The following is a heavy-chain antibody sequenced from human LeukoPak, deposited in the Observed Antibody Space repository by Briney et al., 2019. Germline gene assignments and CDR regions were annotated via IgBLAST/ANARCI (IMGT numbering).Heavy chain of an antibody. Sequence: PSETLSLTCAVSGDSISRYYWNWIRQSPEKGLEWIGSISYSGTTYYSPSLKSRVTISADMSKNQFSLKLTSVTAADTAVYYCARASRPGGDSSGYDFDPWGQGTLVTVSS. J-gene: IGHJ5*02. CDR3: ARASRPGGDSSGYDFDP. CDR1: GDSISRYY. D-gene: IGHD3-22*01. CDR2: ISYSGTT. V-gene: IGHV4-38-2*01.